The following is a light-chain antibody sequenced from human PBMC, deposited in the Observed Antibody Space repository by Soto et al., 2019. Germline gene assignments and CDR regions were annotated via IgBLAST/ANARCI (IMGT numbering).Light chain of an antibody. Sequence: EIVLTQSPGTLSLSPGERATLSCRASQSVRSSYLAWYQQKPGQAPRLLIYDASSRATGSPDRFSGSGSGTDLTLTISRLEPEDFAVYYCPQYGSSPWTFGQGTKVEIK. CDR3: PQYGSSPWT. CDR1: QSVRSSY. V-gene: IGKV3-20*01. J-gene: IGKJ1*01. CDR2: DAS.